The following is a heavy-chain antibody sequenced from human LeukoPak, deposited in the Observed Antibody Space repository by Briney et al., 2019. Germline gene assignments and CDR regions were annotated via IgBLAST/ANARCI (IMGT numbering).Heavy chain of an antibody. J-gene: IGHJ4*02. V-gene: IGHV1-24*01. CDR1: GYTLTELF. CDR3: ATGGFLEWLCLDY. D-gene: IGHD3-3*01. CDR2: FDPEDGET. Sequence: ASVTVSCKVSGYTLTELFMHWVRQAPGKGLEWMGGFDPEDGETIYAQKFQGRVTMTEDTSTDTAYMELSSLRSEDTAVYYCATGGFLEWLCLDYWGQGTLVTVSS.